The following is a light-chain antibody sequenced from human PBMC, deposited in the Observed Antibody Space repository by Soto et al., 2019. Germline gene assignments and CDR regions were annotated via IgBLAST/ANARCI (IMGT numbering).Light chain of an antibody. Sequence: QSALTQPASVSGSPGQSITISCTGTSSVVGGYDYVSWYQQLPGKAPKLMIYDVNNRPSGVSNRFSGSKSGNTASLTISGLQAVDETDYYCSSFTGTSTFVFGGGTKVTVL. V-gene: IGLV2-14*01. CDR1: SSVVGGYDY. CDR2: DVN. J-gene: IGLJ1*01. CDR3: SSFTGTSTFV.